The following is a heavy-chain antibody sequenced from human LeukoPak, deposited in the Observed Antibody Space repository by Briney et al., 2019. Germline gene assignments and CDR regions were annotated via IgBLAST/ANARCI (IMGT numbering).Heavy chain of an antibody. V-gene: IGHV4-39*01. CDR3: ARGRLVRGVPHYYGLDV. CDR1: GGSISRSNYY. CDR2: VYHSGSS. Sequence: PSETLSLTCTVSGGSISRSNYYWGWIRQPPGKGLEWIGSVYHSGSSYYSPSLKSRVTISVDTSKNQFSLKLSSVTAADTAVYYCARGRLVRGVPHYYGLDVWGQGTTVTVSS. D-gene: IGHD3-10*01. J-gene: IGHJ6*02.